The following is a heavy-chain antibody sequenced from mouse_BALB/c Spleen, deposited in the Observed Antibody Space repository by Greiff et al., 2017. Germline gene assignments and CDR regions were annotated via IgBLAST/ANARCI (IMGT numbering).Heavy chain of an antibody. CDR3: ASDGNYAWFAY. CDR2: INPSTGYT. J-gene: IGHJ3*01. D-gene: IGHD2-1*01. Sequence: QVQLQQPGAELAKPGASVKMSCKASGYTFTSYWMHWVKQRPGQGLEWIGYINPSTGYTEYNQKFKDKATLTADKSSSTAYMQLSSLTSEDSAVYYCASDGNYAWFAYWGQGTLVTVSA. CDR1: GYTFTSYW. V-gene: IGHV1-7*01.